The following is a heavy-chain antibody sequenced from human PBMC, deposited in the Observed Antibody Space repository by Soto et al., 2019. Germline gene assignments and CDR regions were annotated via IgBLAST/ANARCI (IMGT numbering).Heavy chain of an antibody. Sequence: QVQLVQSGAEVKKPGASVKVSCKASGYTFTSYGISWVRQAPGQGLDWMGWISAYNGNKKYAQKLQGRFTMTTDTSTRTAYMELRSLRSDVTAVYYCARDAAIGMNEYWGQGTLVTVSS. CDR1: GYTFTSYG. CDR3: ARDAAIGMNEY. V-gene: IGHV1-18*01. CDR2: ISAYNGNK. D-gene: IGHD1-1*01. J-gene: IGHJ4*02.